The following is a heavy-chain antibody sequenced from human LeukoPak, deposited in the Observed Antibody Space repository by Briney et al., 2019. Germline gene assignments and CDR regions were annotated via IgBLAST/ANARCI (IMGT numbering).Heavy chain of an antibody. Sequence: GGSLRLSCAASGFTFSSYGMHWVRQAPGKGLEWVAVIWYGGSNKYYADSVKGRFTISRDNSKNTLYLQMNSLRAEDTAVYYCAKLRPIVVVTAGGPLDYWGQGTLVTVSS. D-gene: IGHD2-21*02. CDR3: AKLRPIVVVTAGGPLDY. V-gene: IGHV3-33*08. CDR2: IWYGGSNK. CDR1: GFTFSSYG. J-gene: IGHJ4*02.